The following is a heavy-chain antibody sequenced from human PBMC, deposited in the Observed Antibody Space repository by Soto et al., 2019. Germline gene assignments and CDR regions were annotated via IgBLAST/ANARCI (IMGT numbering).Heavy chain of an antibody. CDR2: ITWNSGTV. CDR1: GCTLKAHA. V-gene: IGHV3-9*01. CDR3: AKDRRDLVSSFFGMDV. Sequence: PGGSRSPPWQPSGCTLKAHAMHRVRKAPGRGLEWVAGITWNSGTVGYADSVKGRFTISRDNAKNSLYLQMNSLRGEDTALYYCAKDRRDLVSSFFGMDVWGQGTTVTVSS. J-gene: IGHJ6*02.